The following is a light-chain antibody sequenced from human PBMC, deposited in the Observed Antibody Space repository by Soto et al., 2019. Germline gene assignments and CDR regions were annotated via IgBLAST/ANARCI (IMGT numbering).Light chain of an antibody. CDR1: SSDVGGYSY. CDR3: SSYTSSSTLV. V-gene: IGLV2-14*01. J-gene: IGLJ1*01. Sequence: QSVLTQPASVSGSPGQSITISCTGTSSDVGGYSYVSWYQQHPGKAPKLMIYDVSNRPSGVSNRFSGSKSGNTASLTISGLRAEDEADYYCSSYTSSSTLVFGTGTKVTVL. CDR2: DVS.